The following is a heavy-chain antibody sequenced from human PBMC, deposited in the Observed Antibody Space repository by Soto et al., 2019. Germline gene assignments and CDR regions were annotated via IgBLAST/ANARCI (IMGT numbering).Heavy chain of an antibody. J-gene: IGHJ4*02. Sequence: PSETLSLTCAVSGGSISSGGYSWSWIRQPPGKGLEWIGYMYHSGSTYYNPSPKSRVTISVDTSKNQFSLKLSSVTAADAAVYYCAGFSYGSGSYVSTEGGQGTLVTVSS. CDR3: AGFSYGSGSYVSTE. D-gene: IGHD3-10*01. CDR1: GGSISSGGYS. CDR2: MYHSGST. V-gene: IGHV4-30-2*01.